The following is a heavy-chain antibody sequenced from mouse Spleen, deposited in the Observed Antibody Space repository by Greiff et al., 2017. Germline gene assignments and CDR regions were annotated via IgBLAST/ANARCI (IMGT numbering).Heavy chain of an antibody. CDR3: TRLTGTSLFAY. CDR1: GFTFSDYG. V-gene: IGHV5-17*01. CDR2: ISSGSSTL. J-gene: IGHJ3*01. Sequence: EVHLVESGGGLVKPGGSLKLSCAASGFTFSDYGMHWVRQAPERGLEWVAYISSGSSTLYYADTVKGRFTISRDNAKNTLFLQMTSLRSEDTAMYYCTRLTGTSLFAYWGQGTLVTVSA. D-gene: IGHD4-1*01.